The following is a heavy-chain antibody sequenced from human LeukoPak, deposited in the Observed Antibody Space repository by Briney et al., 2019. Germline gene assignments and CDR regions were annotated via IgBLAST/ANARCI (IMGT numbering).Heavy chain of an antibody. CDR2: IYSGGST. CDR1: GFTVSSNY. V-gene: IGHV3-53*01. CDR3: ARGSDYGDPHT. Sequence: GGSLRLSCAASGFTVSSNYMSWVRQAPGKGLEWVSVIYSGGSTYYADSVKGRFTISRDNSKNTPYLQMNSLRAEDTAVYYCARGSDYGDPHTWGQGTLVTVSS. D-gene: IGHD4-17*01. J-gene: IGHJ5*02.